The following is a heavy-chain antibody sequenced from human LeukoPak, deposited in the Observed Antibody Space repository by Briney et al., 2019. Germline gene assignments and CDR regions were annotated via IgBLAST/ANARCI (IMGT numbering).Heavy chain of an antibody. CDR2: IKYDASEQ. Sequence: GGSLRLSCAASGFSFSNYWMNWVRQAPGKGPEWVANIKYDASEQYYVDSVKGRFTISRDNAKNSLYLQMNILRAEDTAVYYCARDSVRGRPLVAFDIWGQGTMVTVSS. CDR3: ARDSVRGRPLVAFDI. D-gene: IGHD3-10*01. CDR1: GFSFSNYW. J-gene: IGHJ3*02. V-gene: IGHV3-7*01.